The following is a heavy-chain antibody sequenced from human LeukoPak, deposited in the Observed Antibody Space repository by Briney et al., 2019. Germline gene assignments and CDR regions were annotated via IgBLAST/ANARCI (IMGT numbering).Heavy chain of an antibody. J-gene: IGHJ6*03. CDR1: GFTFSGSA. V-gene: IGHV3-73*01. D-gene: IGHD3-10*01. Sequence: PGGSLRLSCAASGFTFSGSAMHWVRQASGKGLEWVGRIRSKANSYATAYAASVKGRFTISRDDSKNTAYLQMNSLKTEDTAVYYCTRQFLYYYGSGLEGRAYYYYYYMDVWGKGTTVTVSS. CDR3: TRQFLYYYGSGLEGRAYYYYYYMDV. CDR2: IRSKANSYAT.